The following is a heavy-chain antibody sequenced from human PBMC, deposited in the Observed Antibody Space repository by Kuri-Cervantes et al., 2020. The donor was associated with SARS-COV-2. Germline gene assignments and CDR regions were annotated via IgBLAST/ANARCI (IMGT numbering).Heavy chain of an antibody. CDR1: GFTFSSYS. Sequence: GGSLRLSCAASGFTFSSYSMNWVRQAPGKGLEWVSYISSSSSTIYYADSVMGRFTIYRDNAKNSLYLQMNSLRDEDTAVYYCAREGVREIYYYYYYGMDVWGQGTTVTVSS. J-gene: IGHJ6*02. CDR2: ISSSSSTI. CDR3: AREGVREIYYYYYYGMDV. D-gene: IGHD2-8*01. V-gene: IGHV3-48*02.